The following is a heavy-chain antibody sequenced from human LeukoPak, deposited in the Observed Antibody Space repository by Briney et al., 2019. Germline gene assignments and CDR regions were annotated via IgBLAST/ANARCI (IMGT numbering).Heavy chain of an antibody. CDR3: ARSRFRASETYSYWFDP. V-gene: IGHV4-30-4*01. CDR1: VGSNSSGDYY. CDR2: IYYRGST. D-gene: IGHD3-10*01. J-gene: IGHJ5*02. Sequence: SETLSLICTVSVGSNSSGDYYWSWIRQPPGKGLERIGYIYYRGSTYYDQSLKSRITISVDTSKNQFSLKLSSVTAADTAVYYCARSRFRASETYSYWFDPWGQGTLVTVSS.